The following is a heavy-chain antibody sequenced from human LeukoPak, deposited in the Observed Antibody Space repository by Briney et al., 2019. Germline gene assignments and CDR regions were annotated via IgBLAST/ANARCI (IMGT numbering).Heavy chain of an antibody. Sequence: PSETLSLTCTVSGGSISSYYWSWIQQPPGKGLEWIGYIYYSGSTNYNPSLKSRVTISVDTSKNQFSLKLSSVTAADTAVYYCAIDHYDSSGNNWFDPWGQGTLVTVSS. CDR3: AIDHYDSSGNNWFDP. CDR1: GGSISSYY. J-gene: IGHJ5*02. V-gene: IGHV4-59*01. CDR2: IYYSGST. D-gene: IGHD3-22*01.